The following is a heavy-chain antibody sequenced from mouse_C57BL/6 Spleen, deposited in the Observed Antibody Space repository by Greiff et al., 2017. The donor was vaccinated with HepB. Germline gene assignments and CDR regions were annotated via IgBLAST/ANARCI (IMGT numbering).Heavy chain of an antibody. D-gene: IGHD2-5*01. J-gene: IGHJ3*01. CDR2: IWSGGST. CDR3: ARKGGAYYSNFAWFAY. CDR1: GFSLTSYG. Sequence: VKLMESGPGLVQPSQSLSITCTVSGFSLTSYGVHWVRQSPGKGLEWLGVIWSGGSTDYNAAFISRLSISKDNSKSQVFFKMNSLQADDTAIYYCARKGGAYYSNFAWFAYWGQGTLVTVSA. V-gene: IGHV2-2*01.